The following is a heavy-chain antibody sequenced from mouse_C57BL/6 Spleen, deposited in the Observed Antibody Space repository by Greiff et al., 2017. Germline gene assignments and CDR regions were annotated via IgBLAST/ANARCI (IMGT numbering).Heavy chain of an antibody. V-gene: IGHV6-6*01. CDR2: IRNKANNHAT. CDR3: TRPGGWLLRAWFAY. J-gene: IGHJ3*01. Sequence: EVMLVESGGGLVQPGGSMKLSCAASGFTFSDAWMDWVRQSPEKGLEWVAEIRNKANNHATYYAESVKGRFTISRDDSKSSVYLQMNSLRAEDTGIYYGTRPGGWLLRAWFAYWGQGTLVTVSA. CDR1: GFTFSDAW. D-gene: IGHD2-3*01.